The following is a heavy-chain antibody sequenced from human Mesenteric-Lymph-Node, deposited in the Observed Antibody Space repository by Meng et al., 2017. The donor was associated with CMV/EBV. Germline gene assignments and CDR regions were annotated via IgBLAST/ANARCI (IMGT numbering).Heavy chain of an antibody. D-gene: IGHD3-3*01. Sequence: GESLKISCAASGFIFSDSVIHWVRQASGKGLEWLGRIRSKPNSHATAYAASVKGRFTISRDDSKNTAYLQLNSLKTEDTAVYYCTRQRVGVLTPFDPWGQGTLVTVSS. CDR2: IRSKPNSHAT. CDR1: GFIFSDSV. V-gene: IGHV3-73*01. J-gene: IGHJ5*02. CDR3: TRQRVGVLTPFDP.